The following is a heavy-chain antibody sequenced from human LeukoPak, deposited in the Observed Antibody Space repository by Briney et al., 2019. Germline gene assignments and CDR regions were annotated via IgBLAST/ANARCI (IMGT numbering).Heavy chain of an antibody. CDR1: GGSISSSSYY. Sequence: PSETLSLTCTVSGGSISSSSYYWGWIRQPPGKGLEWIGSIYYSGSTYYNPSLKSRVTISVDTSKNQFSLKLSSVTAADTAVYYCARDWGSHGQQLAFYYFDYWGQGTLVTVSS. D-gene: IGHD6-13*01. CDR3: ARDWGSHGQQLAFYYFDY. CDR2: IYYSGST. V-gene: IGHV4-39*07. J-gene: IGHJ4*02.